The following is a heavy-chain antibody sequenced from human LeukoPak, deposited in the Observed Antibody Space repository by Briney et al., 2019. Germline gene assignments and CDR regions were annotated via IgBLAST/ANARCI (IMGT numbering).Heavy chain of an antibody. V-gene: IGHV3-48*02. Sequence: GGSLRLSCAASGFTVSSNYMSWVRQAPGKGLEWVSYISSSSSTIYYADSVKGRFTISRDNAKNSLYLQMNSLRDEDTAVYYCARGVLKQKLALYYYYGMDVWGQGTTVTVSS. CDR1: GFTVSSNY. D-gene: IGHD6-13*01. CDR3: ARGVLKQKLALYYYYGMDV. CDR2: ISSSSSTI. J-gene: IGHJ6*02.